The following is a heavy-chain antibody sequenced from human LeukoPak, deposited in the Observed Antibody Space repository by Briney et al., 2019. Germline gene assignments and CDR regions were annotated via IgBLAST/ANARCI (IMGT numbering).Heavy chain of an antibody. D-gene: IGHD6-13*01. CDR2: IHYSGSA. J-gene: IGHJ4*02. CDR3: ARSMVKAAAGTGY. V-gene: IGHV4-59*12. Sequence: SETLSLTCTVSGGSISSYYWSLIRQPPGKGLEWIGYIHYSGSANYNPSLKSRVTISVDTSKNQFSLKLSSVTAADTAVYYCARSMVKAAAGTGYWGQGTLVTVSS. CDR1: GGSISSYY.